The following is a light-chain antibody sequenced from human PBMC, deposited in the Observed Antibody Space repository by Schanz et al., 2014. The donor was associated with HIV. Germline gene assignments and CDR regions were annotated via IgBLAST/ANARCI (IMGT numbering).Light chain of an antibody. CDR3: SSYIGSIHAV. CDR2: GSS. J-gene: IGLJ2*01. CDR1: SSNIGAGYD. V-gene: IGLV1-40*01. Sequence: QSVLAQPPSVSGAPGQRVTISCTGSSSNIGAGYDVHWYQQLPGTAPILLIYGSSNRPSGVSNRFSGSKSGNTASLTISGLQTEDEADYYCSSYIGSIHAVFGGGTKLTVL.